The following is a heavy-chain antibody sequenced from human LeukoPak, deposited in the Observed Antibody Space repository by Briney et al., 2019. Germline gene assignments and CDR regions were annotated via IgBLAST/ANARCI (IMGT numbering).Heavy chain of an antibody. Sequence: PSETLSLTCAVYGGSFSGYYWSWIRQPPGKGLEWIGYIYYSGSTNYNPSLKSRVTISVDTSKNQFSLKLSSVTAADTAVYYCARVLKRSGYYFDYWGQGTLVTVSS. J-gene: IGHJ4*02. D-gene: IGHD3-3*01. V-gene: IGHV4-59*01. CDR3: ARVLKRSGYYFDY. CDR1: GGSFSGYY. CDR2: IYYSGST.